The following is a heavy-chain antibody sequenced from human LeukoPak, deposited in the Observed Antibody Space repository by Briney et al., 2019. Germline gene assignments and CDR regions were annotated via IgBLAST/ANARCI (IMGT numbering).Heavy chain of an antibody. J-gene: IGHJ6*03. Sequence: GGSLRLSCAASGFTFDDYGMSWVRQAPGKGLEWVSGINWNGGSTGYADSVKGRFTISRDNAKNSLYLQMNSLRAEDTALYYCARGLYSYRRYYYYYMDVWGKGTTVTVSS. CDR3: ARGLYSYRRYYYYYMDV. CDR2: INWNGGST. CDR1: GFTFDDYG. V-gene: IGHV3-20*04. D-gene: IGHD5-18*01.